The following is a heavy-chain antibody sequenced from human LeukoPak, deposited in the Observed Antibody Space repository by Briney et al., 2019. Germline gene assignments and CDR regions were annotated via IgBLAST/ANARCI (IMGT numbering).Heavy chain of an antibody. CDR2: ISGSGGST. Sequence: GGSLRLSCAASGITFSSYAMSWVRQAPGKGLEWVSAISGSGGSTYYADSVKGRFTISRDNSKNTLYLQMNSLRAEDTAVYYCATDVGYSYGPSDAFDIWGQGTMVTVSS. CDR1: GITFSSYA. D-gene: IGHD5-18*01. V-gene: IGHV3-23*01. J-gene: IGHJ3*02. CDR3: ATDVGYSYGPSDAFDI.